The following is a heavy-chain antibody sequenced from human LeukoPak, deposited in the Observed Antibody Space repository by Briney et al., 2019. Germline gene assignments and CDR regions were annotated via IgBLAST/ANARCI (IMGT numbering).Heavy chain of an antibody. CDR3: ARRVPLGECSGASCYDLPPAYDYYGMDV. J-gene: IGHJ6*02. CDR2: IIPIFGTA. V-gene: IGHV1-69*06. CDR1: GGTFSSYA. Sequence: SVKVSCKASGGTFSSYAISWVRQAPGQGLEWMGGIIPIFGTANYAQKFQGRVTITADKSTSTAYMELSSLRSEDTAVYYCARRVPLGECSGASCYDLPPAYDYYGMDVWRQGTTVTVSS. D-gene: IGHD2-15*01.